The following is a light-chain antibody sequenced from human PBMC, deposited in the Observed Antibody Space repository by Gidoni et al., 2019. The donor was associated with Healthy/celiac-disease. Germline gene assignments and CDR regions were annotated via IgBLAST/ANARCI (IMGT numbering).Light chain of an antibody. CDR2: KAS. CDR1: QSISSW. V-gene: IGKV1-5*03. Sequence: DIQMTQSPSTLSASVGDRVTITCRASQSISSWLAWYQQKPWKAPKLLIYKASSLESGVPSRFSGSGSGTEFTLTISSLQPDDFATYYCQQYNSHMCSFGQGTKLEIK. J-gene: IGKJ2*04. CDR3: QQYNSHMCS.